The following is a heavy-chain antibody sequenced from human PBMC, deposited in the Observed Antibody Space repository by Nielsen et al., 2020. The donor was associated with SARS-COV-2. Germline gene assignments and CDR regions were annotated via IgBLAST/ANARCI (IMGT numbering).Heavy chain of an antibody. D-gene: IGHD4-11*01. CDR3: ARTPRVTTTYYFDD. Sequence: SGPTLVKPTQTLTLTCTFSGFSLSTSGVCVSWIRQPPGKALEWLARLDWDDDKFYSTSLKTRLTISKDTSKNQVVLTVTNMDPVDTATYYCARTPRVTTTYYFDDWGQGTLVTVSS. CDR2: LDWDDDK. J-gene: IGHJ4*02. CDR1: GFSLSTSGVC. V-gene: IGHV2-70*17.